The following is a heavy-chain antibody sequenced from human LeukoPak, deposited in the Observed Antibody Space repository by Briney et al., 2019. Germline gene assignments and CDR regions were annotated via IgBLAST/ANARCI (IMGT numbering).Heavy chain of an antibody. Sequence: GGSLRLPCEASGFTFSSIAMIWVRQAPGEGLEWLSSIRSDGGSTNYADSVKGRFTISRDNSKNTVYLQMNSLRDDDTAVYHCVKVSVPGIGGNPFDCWGQGTLVTVSS. D-gene: IGHD4-23*01. CDR2: IRSDGGST. CDR3: VKVSVPGIGGNPFDC. V-gene: IGHV3-23*01. CDR1: GFTFSSIA. J-gene: IGHJ4*02.